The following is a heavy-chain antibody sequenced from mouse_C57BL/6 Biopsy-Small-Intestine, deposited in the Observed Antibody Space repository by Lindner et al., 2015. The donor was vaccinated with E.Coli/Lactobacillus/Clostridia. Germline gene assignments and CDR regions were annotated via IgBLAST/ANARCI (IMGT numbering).Heavy chain of an antibody. J-gene: IGHJ2*01. CDR1: GFTFSDYG. Sequence: VQLQESGGGLVKPGGSLKLSCAASGFTFSDYGMHWVRQAPEKGLEWIAYINSGSSAIYYADTMKGRFTISRDNAKNTLFLQMTSLRSEDTAMYYCARDWDYKVDYWGQGTTLTVSS. V-gene: IGHV5-17*01. D-gene: IGHD2-4*01. CDR3: ARDWDYKVDY. CDR2: INSGSSAI.